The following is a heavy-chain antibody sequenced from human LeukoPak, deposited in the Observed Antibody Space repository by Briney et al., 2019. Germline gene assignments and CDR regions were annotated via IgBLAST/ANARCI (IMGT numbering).Heavy chain of an antibody. Sequence: GGSLRLSCAASGFTFSSYAMSWVRQAPGKGLEWVSAISGSGGSTHYADSVKGRFTISRDNSKNTLYLQMNSLRAEDTAVYYCAKAQPRWFGELSHIYYFDYWGQGTLVTVSS. J-gene: IGHJ4*02. V-gene: IGHV3-23*01. D-gene: IGHD3-10*01. CDR2: ISGSGGST. CDR1: GFTFSSYA. CDR3: AKAQPRWFGELSHIYYFDY.